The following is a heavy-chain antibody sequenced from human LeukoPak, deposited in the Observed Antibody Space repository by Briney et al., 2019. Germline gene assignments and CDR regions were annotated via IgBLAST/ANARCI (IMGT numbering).Heavy chain of an antibody. CDR1: GLPFDDYV. CDR2: ISWNSGSI. D-gene: IGHD2-21*02. J-gene: IGHJ4*02. CDR3: AKDIDPAPEVTATFDY. Sequence: GGSLRLSCAASGLPFDDYVMYWVRPAPGKGLAWVSGISWNSGSIGYADSVKGRFTISRDNAKKSLYLQMNSLRTEDTALYYCAKDIDPAPEVTATFDYWGQGTLVTVSS. V-gene: IGHV3-9*01.